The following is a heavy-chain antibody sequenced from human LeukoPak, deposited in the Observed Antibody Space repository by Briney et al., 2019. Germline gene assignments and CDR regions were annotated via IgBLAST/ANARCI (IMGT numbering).Heavy chain of an antibody. CDR2: ISYDGSNK. CDR1: GFTFSSYA. CDR3: ARDGGKPMMVLDY. V-gene: IGHV3-30-3*01. D-gene: IGHD3-22*01. J-gene: IGHJ4*02. Sequence: GGSLRLSCAASGFTFSSYAMHWVRQAPGKGLEWVAVISYDGSNKYYADSVKGRFTIPRDNSKNTLYLQMNSLRAEDTAVYYCARDGGKPMMVLDYWGQGTLVTVSS.